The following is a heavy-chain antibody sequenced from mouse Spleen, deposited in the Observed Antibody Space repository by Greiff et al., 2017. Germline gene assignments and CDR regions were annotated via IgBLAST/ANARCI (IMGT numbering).Heavy chain of an antibody. V-gene: IGHV14-1*02. CDR3: ARGSYFDY. CDR1: GYTFTDYY. J-gene: IGHJ2*01. Sequence: EVQLQESGAELVRPGASVKLSCKASGYTFTDYYINWVKQRPEQGLEWIGWIDPENGNTIYDPKFQGKASITADTSSNTAYLQLSSLTSEDTAVYYCARGSYFDYWGQGTTLTVSS. CDR2: IDPENGNT.